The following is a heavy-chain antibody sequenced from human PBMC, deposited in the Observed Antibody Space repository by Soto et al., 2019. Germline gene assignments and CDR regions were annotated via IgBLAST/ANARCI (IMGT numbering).Heavy chain of an antibody. D-gene: IGHD6-13*01. CDR3: ARGEYQLPTYIAAAGPQYYYGMDV. CDR1: GGTFSSYA. CDR2: IIPIFGTA. J-gene: IGHJ6*02. Sequence: QVQLVQSGAEVKKPGSSVKVSCKASGGTFSSYAISWVRQAPGQGLEWMGGIIPIFGTANYAQKFQGRVTITADKSTSTAYMELSSLRSEDTGVYYCARGEYQLPTYIAAAGPQYYYGMDVWGQGTTVTVSS. V-gene: IGHV1-69*06.